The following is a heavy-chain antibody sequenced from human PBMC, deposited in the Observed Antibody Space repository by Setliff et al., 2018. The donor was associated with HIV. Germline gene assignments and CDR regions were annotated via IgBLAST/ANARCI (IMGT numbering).Heavy chain of an antibody. V-gene: IGHV1-3*01. D-gene: IGHD6-19*01. CDR2: INAGSGNT. Sequence: ASVKVSCKASGYTFSTYAIHWVRQAPGQRLEWMGWINAGSGNTKYSQRFQGRVTMTRDTSISTAYMELSRLRSDDTAVYYCARVRSSGWYDWAFDYWGQGTLVTAPQ. J-gene: IGHJ4*02. CDR3: ARVRSSGWYDWAFDY. CDR1: GYTFSTYA.